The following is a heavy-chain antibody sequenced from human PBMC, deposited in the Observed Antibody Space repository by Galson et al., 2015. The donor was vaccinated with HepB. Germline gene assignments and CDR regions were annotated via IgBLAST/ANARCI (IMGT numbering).Heavy chain of an antibody. V-gene: IGHV3-15*01. CDR1: GFTFNDMW. CDR3: TTDLYLYDGGAYHRQDV. J-gene: IGHJ6*02. D-gene: IGHD3-22*01. CDR2: IKSKLNGGAT. Sequence: SLRLSCAASGFTFNDMWLSWVRQAPGKGLEWVGRIKSKLNGGATDYTESVKGRFFLSRDESDKKVYLHMNSLKTEDTAVYYCTTDLYLYDGGAYHRQDVWGQGTTVTVSS.